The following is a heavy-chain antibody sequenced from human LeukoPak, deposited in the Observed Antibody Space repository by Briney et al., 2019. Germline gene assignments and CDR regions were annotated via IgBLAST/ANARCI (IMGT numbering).Heavy chain of an antibody. V-gene: IGHV1-69*01. J-gene: IGHJ4*02. D-gene: IGHD5-12*01. CDR2: IIPIFGTA. CDR3: ARDFVGATVSGYEPYFDY. CDR1: GGPFSSYA. Sequence: SVKVSCKASGGPFSSYAISWVRQAPGQGLEWMGGIIPIFGTANYAQKFQGRVTITADESTSTAYMELSSLGSEDTAVYYCARDFVGATVSGYEPYFDYWGQGTLVTVSS.